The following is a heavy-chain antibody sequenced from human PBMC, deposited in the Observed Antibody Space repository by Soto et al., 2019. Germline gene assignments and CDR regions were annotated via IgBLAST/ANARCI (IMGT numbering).Heavy chain of an antibody. CDR2: INTDGSFT. CDR3: VRPSQSRHPPYGSLRYFDY. CDR1: GFSFSNFY. Sequence: EVQLVESGGGLVQPGGSLRLSCAASGFSFSNFYMHWVRQAPGKGLEWVSYINTDGSFTGYADSVKGRFTISRDNAKNNLYLHMDSLRAEDTAVYSGVRPSQSRHPPYGSLRYFDYWGQGIQVTVSP. J-gene: IGHJ4*02. D-gene: IGHD3-10*01. V-gene: IGHV3-74*01.